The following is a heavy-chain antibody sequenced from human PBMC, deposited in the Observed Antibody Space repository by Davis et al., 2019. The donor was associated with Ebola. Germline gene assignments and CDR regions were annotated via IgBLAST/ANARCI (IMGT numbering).Heavy chain of an antibody. CDR3: ASRLMSNYYDSSGYYFDY. J-gene: IGHJ4*02. Sequence: SETLSLTCTVSGGSIDSHYWGWIRQPPGKGLEWIGSIYYSGSTYYNPSLKSRVTISVDTSKNQFSLKLSSVTAADTAVYYCASRLMSNYYDSSGYYFDYWGQGTLVTVSS. D-gene: IGHD3-22*01. V-gene: IGHV4-39*01. CDR1: GGSIDSHY. CDR2: IYYSGST.